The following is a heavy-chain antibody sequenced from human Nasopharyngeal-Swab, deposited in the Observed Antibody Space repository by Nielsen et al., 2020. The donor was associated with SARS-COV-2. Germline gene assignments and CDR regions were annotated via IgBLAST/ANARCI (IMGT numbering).Heavy chain of an antibody. CDR3: AKGWFGESRRPLDDAFDI. D-gene: IGHD3-10*01. Sequence: GESLKISCAASGFTFSSYGMHWVRQAPGKGLEWVAVIWYDGSNKYYADSVKGRFTISRDNSKNTLYLQMNSLRAEDTAVYYCAKGWFGESRRPLDDAFDIWGQGTMVTVSS. CDR2: IWYDGSNK. J-gene: IGHJ3*02. V-gene: IGHV3-33*06. CDR1: GFTFSSYG.